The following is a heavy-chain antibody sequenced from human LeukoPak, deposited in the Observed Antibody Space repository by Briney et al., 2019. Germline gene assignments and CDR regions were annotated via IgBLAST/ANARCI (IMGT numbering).Heavy chain of an antibody. Sequence: PSETLSLTCTVSGGSISSGGYYWSWIRQHPGKGLEWIGYIYYSGSTYYNPSLKSRVTISVDTSKNQFSLKLSSVTAAGTAVYYCASSGGDGLPFDYWGQGTLVTVSS. D-gene: IGHD2-21*01. CDR3: ASSGGDGLPFDY. CDR2: IYYSGST. CDR1: GGSISSGGYY. J-gene: IGHJ4*02. V-gene: IGHV4-31*03.